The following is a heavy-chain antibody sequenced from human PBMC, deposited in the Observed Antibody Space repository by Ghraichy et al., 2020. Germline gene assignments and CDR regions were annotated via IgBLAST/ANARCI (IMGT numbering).Heavy chain of an antibody. Sequence: GSLRLSCAASGFTFSSYWMHWVRQAPGKGLVWVSRINSDGSSTSYADSVKGRFTISRDNAKNTLYLQMNSLRAEDTAVYYCARDPYLRSGLYYYYYYMDVWGKGTTVTVSS. CDR2: INSDGSST. CDR3: ARDPYLRSGLYYYYYYMDV. D-gene: IGHD2-15*01. CDR1: GFTFSSYW. V-gene: IGHV3-74*01. J-gene: IGHJ6*03.